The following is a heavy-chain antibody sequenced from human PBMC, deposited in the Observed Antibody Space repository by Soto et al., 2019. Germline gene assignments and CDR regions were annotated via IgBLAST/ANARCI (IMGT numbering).Heavy chain of an antibody. J-gene: IGHJ4*02. D-gene: IGHD2-15*01. CDR3: GQSRCSRGYFEH. V-gene: IGHV2-5*01. Sequence: GPTLANRTRTLTLTCTFSRFSLRTSGVGVGWIRQPPGKSPELLALIDWNDDKRYRPSLNIRLTITKYTSKNQLILTITDMDPVATRTYYSGQSRCSRGYFEHWGQVSPVT. CDR2: IDWNDDK. CDR1: RFSLRTSGVG.